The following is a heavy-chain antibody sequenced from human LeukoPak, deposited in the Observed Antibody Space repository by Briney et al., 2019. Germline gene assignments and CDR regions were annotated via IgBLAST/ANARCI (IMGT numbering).Heavy chain of an antibody. CDR1: GFTFSSYW. V-gene: IGHV3-74*01. CDR2: INSDGSST. Sequence: PGGSLRLSCAASGFTFSSYWMHWVRQAPGKGLVWVSRINSDGSSTSYADSVKGRFTISRDNAKNSLYLQMNRLRAEDTAVYYCARADSSIAARLSRSSIFNYYYYMDVWGKGTTVTVSS. D-gene: IGHD6-6*01. CDR3: ARADSSIAARLSRSSIFNYYYYMDV. J-gene: IGHJ6*03.